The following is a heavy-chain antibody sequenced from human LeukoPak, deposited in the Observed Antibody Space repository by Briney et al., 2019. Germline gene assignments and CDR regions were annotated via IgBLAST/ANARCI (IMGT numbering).Heavy chain of an antibody. CDR3: ARDIVVVPAAISGVYYYYYGMDV. Sequence: ASVKVSCKASGYTFTSYAMNWVRQAAGQGLEWMGWINTDTGNPTYAQGFTGRFVFSSDTSVSTAYLQISSLKAEDTAVYYCARDIVVVPAAISGVYYYYYGMDVWGQGTTVTVSS. V-gene: IGHV7-4-1*02. CDR1: GYTFTSYA. D-gene: IGHD2-2*01. CDR2: INTDTGNP. J-gene: IGHJ6*02.